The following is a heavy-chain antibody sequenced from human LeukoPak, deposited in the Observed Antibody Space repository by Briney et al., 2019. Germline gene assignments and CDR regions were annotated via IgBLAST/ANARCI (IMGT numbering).Heavy chain of an antibody. V-gene: IGHV3-48*01. CDR1: GFTFSSYA. CDR3: VRGKRNGFDY. J-gene: IGHJ4*02. CDR2: IRSGSSTI. Sequence: GGSLRLSCAASGFTFSSYAMHWVRQAPGKGLEWVSYIRSGSSTIYYLDSVKGRFTISRDDAESSLYLQMNSLRGDDTAMYYCVRGKRNGFDYWGQGILVTVSS. D-gene: IGHD5-24*01.